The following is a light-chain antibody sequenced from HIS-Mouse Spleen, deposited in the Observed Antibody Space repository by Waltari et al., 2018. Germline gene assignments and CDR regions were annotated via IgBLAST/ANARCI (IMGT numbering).Light chain of an antibody. CDR1: NIGSKS. V-gene: IGLV3-21*03. CDR3: QVWDSSSDHVV. Sequence: SYVLTQPPSVSVAPGKTARITCGGNNIGSKSVHWYQQKPGQAPVLVVYDDSDRPSGIPRRFSGSNSGNTATLTIRRVEAGDEADYYCQVWDSSSDHVVFGGGTKLTVL. CDR2: DDS. J-gene: IGLJ2*01.